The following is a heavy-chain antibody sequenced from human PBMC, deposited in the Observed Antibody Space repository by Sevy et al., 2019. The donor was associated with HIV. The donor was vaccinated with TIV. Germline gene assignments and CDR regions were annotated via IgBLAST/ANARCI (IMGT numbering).Heavy chain of an antibody. CDR1: GGTFSSYA. CDR2: IIPIFGTA. CDR3: ASLICSSTSCYAGGDNWFDP. J-gene: IGHJ5*02. D-gene: IGHD2-2*01. V-gene: IGHV1-69*13. Sequence: ASVKVSCKASGGTFSSYAISWVRQAPGQGLEWMGGIIPIFGTANYAQKFQGRVTITADESTSTAYMELSILRSEDTAVYYCASLICSSTSCYAGGDNWFDPWGQGTLVTVSS.